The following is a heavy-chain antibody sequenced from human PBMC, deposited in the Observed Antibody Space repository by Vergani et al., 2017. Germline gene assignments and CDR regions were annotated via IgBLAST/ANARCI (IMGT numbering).Heavy chain of an antibody. Sequence: QVQLVQSGAEVKKPGAPVKVSCKASGYTFTSYGISWVRQAPGQGLEWMGWISAYNGNTNYAQKLQGRVTMTTDTSTSTAYMELSSLRSEDTAVYYCARENPDDHSRYYYYYYMDVWGKGTTVTVSS. V-gene: IGHV1-18*01. D-gene: IGHD1-1*01. J-gene: IGHJ6*03. CDR1: GYTFTSYG. CDR3: ARENPDDHSRYYYYYYMDV. CDR2: ISAYNGNT.